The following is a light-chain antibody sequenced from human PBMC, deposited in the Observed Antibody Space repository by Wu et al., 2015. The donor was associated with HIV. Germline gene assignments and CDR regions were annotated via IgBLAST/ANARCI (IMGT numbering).Light chain of an antibody. CDR2: DAS. J-gene: IGKJ5*01. CDR3: QQHANWPLT. CDR1: RSISGT. V-gene: IGKV3-11*01. Sequence: EIVLTQSPATLSLSSGETATLSCRASRSISGTLAWYQQKPGQALRLLIYDASNRATGVPARFSGSGSGTDYSLTISSLEPEDFAVYYCQQHANWPLTFGQGTRLEIK.